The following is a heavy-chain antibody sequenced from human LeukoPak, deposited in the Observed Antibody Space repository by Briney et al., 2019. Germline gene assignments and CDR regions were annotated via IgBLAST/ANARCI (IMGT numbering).Heavy chain of an antibody. J-gene: IGHJ5*02. CDR1: GYSFTSYW. CDR3: ARRRRYSSSWYQANWFDP. Sequence: GESLKISCKGSGYSFTSYWIGCVRQMPGKGLEWMGIIYPGDSDTRYSPSFQGQVTISADKSISTAYLQWSSLKASDTAMYYCARRRRYSSSWYQANWFDPWGQGTLVTVSS. CDR2: IYPGDSDT. D-gene: IGHD6-13*01. V-gene: IGHV5-51*01.